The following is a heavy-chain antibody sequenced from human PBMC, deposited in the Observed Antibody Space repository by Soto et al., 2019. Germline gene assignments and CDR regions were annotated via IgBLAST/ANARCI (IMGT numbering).Heavy chain of an antibody. CDR2: ISGSGAST. CDR3: AKGKTSGWYYFDL. V-gene: IGHV3-23*01. Sequence: PGGSLRLSCAASGFTFDSCAMSWVRQAPGKGLEWVSGISGSGASTYYADSVKGRFTISRDNSKNTLYLQMNSLRADDTAVYFCAKGKTSGWYYFDLWGQGTLVTVSS. CDR1: GFTFDSCA. J-gene: IGHJ4*02. D-gene: IGHD6-19*01.